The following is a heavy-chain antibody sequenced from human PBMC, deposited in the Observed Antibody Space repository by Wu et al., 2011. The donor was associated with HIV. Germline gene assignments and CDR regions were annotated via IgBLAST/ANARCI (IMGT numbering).Heavy chain of an antibody. Sequence: QVQLVQSGAEVKKPGSSVKVSCKASGGTFSSYAISWVRQAPGQGLEWMGRIIPIFGTANYAQKFQGRVTITADKSTSTAYMELSSLRSEDTAVYYCARGRGRGAIPPIRYYYGMDVWGQGTTVTVSS. J-gene: IGHJ6*02. CDR1: GGTFSSYA. D-gene: IGHD2-21*01. V-gene: IGHV1-69*14. CDR2: IIPIFGTA. CDR3: ARGRGRGAIPPIRYYYGMDV.